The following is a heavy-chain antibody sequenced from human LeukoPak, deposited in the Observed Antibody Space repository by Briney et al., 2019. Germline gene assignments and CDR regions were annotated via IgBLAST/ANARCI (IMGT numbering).Heavy chain of an antibody. J-gene: IGHJ4*02. CDR1: GYTFSGYY. CDR2: INPNSGGT. D-gene: IGHD3-16*01. V-gene: IGHV1-2*02. Sequence: GASVNVSCKASGYTFSGYYMHWVRQAPGQGLEWMGWINPNSGGTKYVQKFQGRVTMTRDTSISTAYMELSRLRSDDTAVYYCASGSLASYFDHWGQGTLVPVSS. CDR3: ASGSLASYFDH.